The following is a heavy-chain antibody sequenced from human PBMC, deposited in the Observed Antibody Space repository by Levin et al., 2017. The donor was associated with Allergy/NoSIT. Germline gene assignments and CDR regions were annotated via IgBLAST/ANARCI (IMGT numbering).Heavy chain of an antibody. CDR3: ARDRSSGWSIGGWFDP. CDR1: GFTVSSNY. Sequence: GGSLRLSCAASGFTVSSNYMSWVRQAPGKGLEWVSVIYSGGSTYYADSVKGRFTISRDNSKNTLYLQMNSLRAEDTAVYYCARDRSSGWSIGGWFDPWAREPWSPSPQ. D-gene: IGHD6-19*01. CDR2: IYSGGST. V-gene: IGHV3-53*01. J-gene: IGHJ5*02.